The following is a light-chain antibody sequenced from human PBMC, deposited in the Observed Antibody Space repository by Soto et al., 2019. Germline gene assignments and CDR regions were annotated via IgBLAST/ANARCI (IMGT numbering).Light chain of an antibody. CDR3: SSYTDSSNYV. CDR1: SSDVGNYNY. J-gene: IGLJ1*01. Sequence: QSALTQPPSASASPGHSVTISCTGTSSDVGNYNYVSWYQQQPGKAPKLMIYQVTNRPSGVSNRFSGSRSGNTASLTISGLQAEDEADYYCSSYTDSSNYVFGTGTKLTVL. V-gene: IGLV2-14*01. CDR2: QVT.